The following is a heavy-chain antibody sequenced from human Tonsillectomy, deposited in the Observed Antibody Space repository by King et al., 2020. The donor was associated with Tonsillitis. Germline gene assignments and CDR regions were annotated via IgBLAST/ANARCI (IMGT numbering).Heavy chain of an antibody. V-gene: IGHV3-48*03. D-gene: IGHD6-13*01. CDR1: GFTFSSYE. CDR3: ARGSRTVAAAGLGVGY. CDR2: ISSSGSTI. J-gene: IGHJ4*02. Sequence: VQLVESGGGLVQPGGSLRLVCAASGFTFSSYEMNWVRQVPGKGLDWGSYISSSGSTIYYADSLKGRFTISRDNAKNPLFLQMNSLRAEDTAVYYCARGSRTVAAAGLGVGYWGQGTLVTVSS.